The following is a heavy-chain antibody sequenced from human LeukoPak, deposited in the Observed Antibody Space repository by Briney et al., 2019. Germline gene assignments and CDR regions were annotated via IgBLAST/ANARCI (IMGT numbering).Heavy chain of an antibody. CDR1: GGTFSSYA. Sequence: GASVKVSFTASGGTFSSYAISWVRQAPGQGLEWMGGIIPIFGTANYAQKFQGRVTITTDESTSTAYMELSSLRSEDTAVYYCARRSVEDAFDIWGQGTMVTVSS. D-gene: IGHD5-24*01. V-gene: IGHV1-69*05. CDR2: IIPIFGTA. J-gene: IGHJ3*02. CDR3: ARRSVEDAFDI.